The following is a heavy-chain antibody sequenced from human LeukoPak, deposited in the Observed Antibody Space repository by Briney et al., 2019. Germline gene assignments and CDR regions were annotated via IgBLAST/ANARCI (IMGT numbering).Heavy chain of an antibody. J-gene: IGHJ5*02. V-gene: IGHV3-21*01. CDR1: GFTLSNNS. Sequence: GGSLRLSCAVSGFTLSNNSMNWVRQAPGKGLEWVSLIRGSSHFVSYVDSVKGLFTISRDIAEKSLFLQMNSLRPEDTAVYYCTADGANSDPWGQGTLVTVSS. CDR3: TADGANSDP. CDR2: IRGSSHFV. D-gene: IGHD3-10*01.